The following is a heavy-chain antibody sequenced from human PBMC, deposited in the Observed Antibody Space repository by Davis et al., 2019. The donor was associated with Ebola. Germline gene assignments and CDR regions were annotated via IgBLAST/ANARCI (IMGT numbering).Heavy chain of an antibody. CDR3: ARDVRGGSLFGVGRFDP. Sequence: GESLKISCAASGFTLSSYAVSCVRQAPGKGLEWVSGTTGSDGSTLYANSVKGRFTISRDNPQNTVYLQMNSLSAEDPAVYFCARDVRGGSLFGVGRFDPWGQGTLVTVSS. D-gene: IGHD3-3*01. CDR2: TTGSDGST. CDR1: GFTLSSYA. V-gene: IGHV3-23*01. J-gene: IGHJ5*02.